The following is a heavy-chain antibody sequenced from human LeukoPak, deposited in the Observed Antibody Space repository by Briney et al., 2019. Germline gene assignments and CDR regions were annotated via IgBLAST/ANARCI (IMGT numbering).Heavy chain of an antibody. CDR1: GFTFSRYD. CDR2: VRFDGRET. Sequence: GGSLRLSCEASGFTFSRYDMHWVRQAPGKGLEWLAFVRFDGRETFYADSVQGRFTISRDNSNNILYLQMYSLRPEDTAMYYCVTEERCIVTNCATTFDYWGQGTLVTVS. D-gene: IGHD2-21*01. V-gene: IGHV3-30*02. J-gene: IGHJ4*02. CDR3: VTEERCIVTNCATTFDY.